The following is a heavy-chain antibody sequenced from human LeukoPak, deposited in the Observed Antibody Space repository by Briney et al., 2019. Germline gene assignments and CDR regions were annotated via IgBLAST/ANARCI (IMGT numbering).Heavy chain of an antibody. CDR1: GFTFSSCA. V-gene: IGHV3-23*01. CDR2: ISGSGGST. Sequence: GSLRLSCAASGFTFSSCAMSWVRQAPGKGLEWVSGISGSGGSTYYADSVKGRFTISRDNSKNTLYLQMNSLRAEDTAVYYCVRGAARAYMDVWGKGTTVTVSS. CDR3: VRGAARAYMDV. D-gene: IGHD6-6*01. J-gene: IGHJ6*03.